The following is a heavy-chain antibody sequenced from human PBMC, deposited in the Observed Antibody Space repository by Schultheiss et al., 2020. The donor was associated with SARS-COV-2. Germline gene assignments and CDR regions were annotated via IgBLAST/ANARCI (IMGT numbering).Heavy chain of an antibody. CDR1: GFTFSSYA. CDR3: ARNLVAGDDAFDI. J-gene: IGHJ3*02. Sequence: GESLKISCAASGFTFSSYAMHWVRQAPGKGLEWVSYISSSSTIYYADSVKGRFTISRDNAKNSLYLQMNSLRDEDTAVYYCARNLVAGDDAFDIWGQGTMVTVSS. V-gene: IGHV3-48*02. CDR2: ISSSSTI. D-gene: IGHD6-19*01.